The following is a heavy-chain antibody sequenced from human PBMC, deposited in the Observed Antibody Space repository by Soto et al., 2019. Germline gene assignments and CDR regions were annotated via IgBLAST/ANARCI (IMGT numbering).Heavy chain of an antibody. CDR2: MSYDGSNK. J-gene: IGHJ4*02. CDR1: GFTFSNYG. CDR3: AKGYGSGFDY. Sequence: QVQLVESGGGVVQPGRSLRLSCAASGFTFSNYGMHWVRQARGKGLEWVAVMSYDGSNKYYADSVKGRFTISRDNSKNTLYLQMNSLRTEDTAVYYCAKGYGSGFDYWGQGTLVTVSS. D-gene: IGHD3-10*01. V-gene: IGHV3-30*18.